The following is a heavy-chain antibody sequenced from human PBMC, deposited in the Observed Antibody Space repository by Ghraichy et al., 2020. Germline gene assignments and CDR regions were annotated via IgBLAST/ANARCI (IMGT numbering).Heavy chain of an antibody. D-gene: IGHD2-2*01. J-gene: IGHJ4*02. CDR2: IYWNDDK. CDR1: GFSLSTSGVG. CDR3: AHRHEDIVVVPAAMQFDY. V-gene: IGHV2-5*01. Sequence: SRPTLVKPTQTLTLTCTFSGFSLSTSGVGVGWIRQPPGKALEWLALIYWNDDKRYSPSLKSRLTITKDTSKNQVVLTMTNMDPVDTATYYCAHRHEDIVVVPAAMQFDYWGQGTLVTVSS.